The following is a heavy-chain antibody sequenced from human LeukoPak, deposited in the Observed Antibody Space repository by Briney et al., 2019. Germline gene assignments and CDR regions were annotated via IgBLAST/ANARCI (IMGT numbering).Heavy chain of an antibody. CDR1: GFTFSSYA. V-gene: IGHV3-23*01. Sequence: GGSLRLSCAASGFTFSSYATSWVRQAPGKGLEWVSAISGSGVNTYYADSVKGRFTISRDNSKNTLYLQMNSLRAEDTAVYYCAKSTSIAARPSDYWGQGALVTVSS. CDR3: AKSTSIAARPSDY. D-gene: IGHD6-6*01. CDR2: ISGSGVNT. J-gene: IGHJ4*02.